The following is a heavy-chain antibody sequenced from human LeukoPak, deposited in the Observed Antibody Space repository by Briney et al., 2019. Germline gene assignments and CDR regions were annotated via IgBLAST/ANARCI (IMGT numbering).Heavy chain of an antibody. V-gene: IGHV3-30*02. CDR2: IRYDGSNK. Sequence: GGSLRLSCAASGFTFSSYGMHWVRQAPGKGLEGVAFIRYDGSNKYYADSVKGRFTISRDNSKNTLYLQMNSLRAEDTAVYYCAKDPPNWMGGFDIWGQGTMVTVSA. D-gene: IGHD1-1*01. CDR1: GFTFSSYG. J-gene: IGHJ3*02. CDR3: AKDPPNWMGGFDI.